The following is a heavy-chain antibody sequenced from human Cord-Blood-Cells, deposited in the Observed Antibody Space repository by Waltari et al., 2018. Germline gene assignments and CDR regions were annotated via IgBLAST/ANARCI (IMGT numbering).Heavy chain of an antibody. CDR3: ATGLTGYGDYYFDY. D-gene: IGHD4-17*01. Sequence: QVQLVQSGAEVKKPGASVKVSCKVSGYTLTELSMHWVRQAPGKGLEWMGGFDPEDGETNYAQTFQGGVTMTEDTSTDTAYMELSSLRSEDTAVYYCATGLTGYGDYYFDYWGQGTLVTVSS. CDR2: FDPEDGET. CDR1: GYTLTELS. J-gene: IGHJ4*02. V-gene: IGHV1-24*01.